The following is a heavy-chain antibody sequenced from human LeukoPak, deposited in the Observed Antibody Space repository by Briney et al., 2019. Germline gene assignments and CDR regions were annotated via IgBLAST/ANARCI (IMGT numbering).Heavy chain of an antibody. CDR2: INHSGST. CDR1: GASITNYY. V-gene: IGHV4-34*01. J-gene: IGHJ4*02. CDR3: ARAPGIAAAGTFFDY. Sequence: SETLSLTCTVSGASITNYYWSWIRQPPGKGLEWIGEINHSGSTNYNPSLKSRVTISVDASKNQFSLKLSSVTAADTAVYYCARAPGIAAAGTFFDYWGQGTLVTVSS. D-gene: IGHD6-13*01.